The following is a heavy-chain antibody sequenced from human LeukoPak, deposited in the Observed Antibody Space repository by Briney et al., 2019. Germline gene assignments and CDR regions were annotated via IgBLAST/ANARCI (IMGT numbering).Heavy chain of an antibody. V-gene: IGHV1-18*04. Sequence: GASVKVSCKPSGYTFTSFGISWVRQAPGQGLEWMGWIGAYNGDTNYVQKFQGRVTMTTDTSTSTAYMALRSLRSDDTAVYYCTRDHCRGDNCPSFDYWGQGTLVTVSS. CDR3: TRDHCRGDNCPSFDY. D-gene: IGHD2-15*01. CDR2: IGAYNGDT. J-gene: IGHJ4*02. CDR1: GYTFTSFG.